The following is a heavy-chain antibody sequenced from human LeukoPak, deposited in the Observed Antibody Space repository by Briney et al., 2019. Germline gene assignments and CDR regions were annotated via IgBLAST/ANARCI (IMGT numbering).Heavy chain of an antibody. CDR2: IYYSGST. CDR1: GGSISSSSYY. J-gene: IGHJ6*03. Sequence: PSETLSLTCTVSGGSISSSSYYRGWIRQPPGKGLEWIGSIYYSGSTYYNPSLKSRVTISVDTSKNQFSLKLSSVTAADTAVYYCARDRGQLRFLGSGYMDVWGKGTTVTVSS. V-gene: IGHV4-39*07. CDR3: ARDRGQLRFLGSGYMDV. D-gene: IGHD3-3*01.